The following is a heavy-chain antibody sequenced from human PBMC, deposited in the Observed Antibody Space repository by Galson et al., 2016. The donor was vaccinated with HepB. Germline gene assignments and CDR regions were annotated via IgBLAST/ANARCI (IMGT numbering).Heavy chain of an antibody. Sequence: SLRLSCAGSGFVFSAYGFNWLRQAPGKGLEWVSSIGNAGSYRHYTDSVKGRFTIARDNDKHSLYLQMNSLRAEDTAVYYCARSGGTYSSSSYYFDSWGQGTLVAVSS. V-gene: IGHV3-21*01. CDR3: ARSGGTYSSSSYYFDS. CDR1: GFVFSAYG. D-gene: IGHD6-6*01. J-gene: IGHJ4*02. CDR2: IGNAGSYR.